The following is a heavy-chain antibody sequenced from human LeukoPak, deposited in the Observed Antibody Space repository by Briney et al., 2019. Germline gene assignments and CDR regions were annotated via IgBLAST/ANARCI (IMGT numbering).Heavy chain of an antibody. CDR3: ASVRYCSSTSCYWGAFDY. Sequence: GRSLRLSCAASGFTFSSYAMHWVRQAPGKGLEWVAVISYDGSNKYYADSVKGRFTISRDNSKNTLYLQMNSLRADDTAVYYCASVRYCSSTSCYWGAFDYWGQGTLFTVSS. V-gene: IGHV3-30-3*01. D-gene: IGHD2-2*01. J-gene: IGHJ4*02. CDR2: ISYDGSNK. CDR1: GFTFSSYA.